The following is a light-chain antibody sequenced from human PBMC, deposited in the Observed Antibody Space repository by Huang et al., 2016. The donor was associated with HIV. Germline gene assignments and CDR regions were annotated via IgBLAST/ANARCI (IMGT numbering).Light chain of an antibody. CDR3: QQYYHNPLT. CDR1: QSLFFSSNKRSY. J-gene: IGKJ4*01. CDR2: WAS. V-gene: IGKV4-1*01. Sequence: DIVMTQSLDSLAVSLGERATINCRSSQSLFFSSNKRSYLAWYQKKPGQPPKLVISWASARESGVPDRFSGSGSETHFTLTSSSLQAEDVAVYYCQQYYHNPLTFGGGTKVEI.